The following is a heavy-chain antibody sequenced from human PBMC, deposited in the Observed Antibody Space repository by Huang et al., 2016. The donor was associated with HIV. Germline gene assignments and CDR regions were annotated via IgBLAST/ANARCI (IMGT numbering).Heavy chain of an antibody. CDR2: ISNDERNK. J-gene: IGHJ4*02. CDR1: GFTCNKYG. D-gene: IGHD7-27*01. Sequence: QVQLVESGGGVVQPGRSLRLSCAAAGFTCNKYGMHWVRQAPGKGLDWLAVISNDERNKQYVDSVKGRFTISRDNSKNTLYLQMNSLRDADTALYYCAKDGDGGGSLDNWGQGTLVIVSS. V-gene: IGHV3-30*18. CDR3: AKDGDGGGSLDN.